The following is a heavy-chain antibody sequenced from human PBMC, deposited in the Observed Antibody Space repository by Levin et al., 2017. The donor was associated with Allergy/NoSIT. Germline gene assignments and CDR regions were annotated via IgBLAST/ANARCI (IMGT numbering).Heavy chain of an antibody. CDR1: GVTFDSQS. CDR3: ASDRFPRVVGGSGATDY. J-gene: IGHJ4*02. CDR2: IIPFLTSV. D-gene: IGHD3-10*01. V-gene: IGHV1-69*08. Sequence: KISCKTSGVTFDSQSLSWVRQAPGQGLQWMGRIIPFLTSVYYSQKFQGRLTFTADTSTNTTYMELTSLTSEDTAVYFCASDRFPRVVGGSGATDYWGQGTLVTVSS.